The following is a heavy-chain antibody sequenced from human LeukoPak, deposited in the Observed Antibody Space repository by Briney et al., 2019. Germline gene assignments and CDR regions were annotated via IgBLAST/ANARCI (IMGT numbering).Heavy chain of an antibody. CDR2: IYTSGST. J-gene: IGHJ3*02. CDR3: ARETTVTTDDAFDI. CDR1: GGSISSYY. D-gene: IGHD4-17*01. Sequence: SETLSLTCTVSGGSISSYYWSWIRQPAGKGLEWIGRIYTSGSTNYNPSLKSRVTMSVDTSKNQISLKLSSVTAADTAVYYCARETTVTTDDAFDIWGQGTMVTVSS. V-gene: IGHV4-4*07.